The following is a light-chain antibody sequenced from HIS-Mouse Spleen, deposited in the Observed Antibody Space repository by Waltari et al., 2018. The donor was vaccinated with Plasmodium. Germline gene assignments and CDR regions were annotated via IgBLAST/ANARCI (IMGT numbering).Light chain of an antibody. J-gene: IGKJ3*01. CDR2: GAS. CDR3: QQYNNWSFT. CDR1: QSVSSN. Sequence: EIVMTQSPATLSVSPGERATLSRSASQSVSSNLAWYQQKPGQAPRLLIYGASTRATGIPARFSGSGSGTEFTLTISSLQSEDFAVYYCQQYNNWSFTFGPGTKVDIK. V-gene: IGKV3-15*01.